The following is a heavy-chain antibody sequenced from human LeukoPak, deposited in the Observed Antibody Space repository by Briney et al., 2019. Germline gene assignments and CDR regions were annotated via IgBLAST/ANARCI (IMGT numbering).Heavy chain of an antibody. Sequence: ASVKVSCKASGYTFTGSYMHWVRQAPGQGLEWMGWINPNSGGTNYAQKFQGRVTMTRDTSISTAYMELSRLRSDDTAVYYCARLADYYDSSGYSPIDYWGQGTLVTVSS. V-gene: IGHV1-2*02. CDR1: GYTFTGSY. CDR3: ARLADYYDSSGYSPIDY. D-gene: IGHD3-22*01. CDR2: INPNSGGT. J-gene: IGHJ4*02.